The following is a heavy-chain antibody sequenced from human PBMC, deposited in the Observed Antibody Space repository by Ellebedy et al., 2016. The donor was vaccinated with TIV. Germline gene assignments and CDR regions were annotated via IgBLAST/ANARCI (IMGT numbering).Heavy chain of an antibody. D-gene: IGHD4-17*01. V-gene: IGHV4-39*07. CDR2: ISYSGSA. CDR3: ARVCDGDYVSSPFPAYYYMDV. J-gene: IGHJ6*03. Sequence: MPSETLSLTCTVSGGSISKTLYYWGWIRQPPGKGLEWIGSISYSGSAYYIPSLKTRVTISVDTSKNQFSLMLSSVTAADTAVYYCARVCDGDYVSSPFPAYYYMDVWGKGTTVTVSS. CDR1: GGSISKTLYY.